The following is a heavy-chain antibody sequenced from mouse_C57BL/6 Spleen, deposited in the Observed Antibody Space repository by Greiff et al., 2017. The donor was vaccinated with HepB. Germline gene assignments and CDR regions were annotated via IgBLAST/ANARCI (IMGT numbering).Heavy chain of an antibody. CDR3: ARRGLNWDGFDY. CDR2: INPGSGGT. Sequence: QVQLQQSGAELVRPGTSVKVSCKASGYAFTNYLLDWVKQRPGQGLEWIGVINPGSGGTNYNEKFKGKATLTADKSSSTAYMQLSSLTSEDSAVYCWARRGLNWDGFDYWGQGTTLTVSS. V-gene: IGHV1-54*01. CDR1: GYAFTNYL. D-gene: IGHD4-1*01. J-gene: IGHJ2*01.